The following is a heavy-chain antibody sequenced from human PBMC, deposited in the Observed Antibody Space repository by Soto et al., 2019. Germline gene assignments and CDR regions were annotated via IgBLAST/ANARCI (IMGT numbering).Heavy chain of an antibody. CDR2: ITYDGSNN. CDR3: AKEWVYDSSGWSFDY. J-gene: IGHJ4*02. V-gene: IGHV3-30*18. D-gene: IGHD3-22*01. CDR1: GFTFSSYG. Sequence: QVQLVESGGGVVQPGRSLRLSCAASGFTFSSYGMHWVRQAPGKGLEWVAVITYDGSNNYYADSVKGRFTISRDNSKNTLYLQMNSLRAEDTAVYYCAKEWVYDSSGWSFDYWGQGTLVTASS.